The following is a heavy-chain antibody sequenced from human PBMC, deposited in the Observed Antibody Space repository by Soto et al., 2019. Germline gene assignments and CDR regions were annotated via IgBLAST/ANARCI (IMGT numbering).Heavy chain of an antibody. J-gene: IGHJ6*02. V-gene: IGHV3-15*07. D-gene: IGHD2-15*01. CDR3: TTVYCSGGSCYSELVGNDYYYYGMDV. CDR2: IKSKTDGGTT. Sequence: GGSLRLSCAASGFTFSNAWMNWVRQAPGKGLEWVGRIKSKTDGGTTDYAAPVKGRFTISRDDSKNTLYLQMNSLKTEDTAVYYCTTVYCSGGSCYSELVGNDYYYYGMDVWGQGTTVTVSS. CDR1: GFTFSNAW.